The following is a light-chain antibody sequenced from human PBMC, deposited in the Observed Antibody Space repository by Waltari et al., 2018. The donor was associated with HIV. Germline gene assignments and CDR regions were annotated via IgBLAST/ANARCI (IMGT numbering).Light chain of an antibody. J-gene: IGLJ3*02. CDR1: SSSIGRNT. V-gene: IGLV1-44*01. CDR3: AAWDDSLNGFWV. CDR2: SNN. Sequence: QSVLPQPPSASGTPGQRVTIPCSGSSSSIGRNTVNWFQQLPGTAPKLLIYSNNQRPSGVPDRFSGSKSGTSASLAISGLQSEDEADYYCAAWDDSLNGFWVFGGGTKLTVL.